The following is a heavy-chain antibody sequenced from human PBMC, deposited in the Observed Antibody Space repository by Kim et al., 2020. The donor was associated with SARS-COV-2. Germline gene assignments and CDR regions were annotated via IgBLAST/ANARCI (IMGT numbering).Heavy chain of an antibody. CDR1: GGTFSSYA. J-gene: IGHJ5*02. CDR2: IIPIFGTA. Sequence: SVKVSCKASGGTFSSYAISWVRQAPGQGLEWMGGIIPIFGTANYAQKFQGRVTITADESTRPAYMELSSLRSEDTAVYYCARALGGYYDSSGYHPWGQGTLVTVSS. D-gene: IGHD3-22*01. CDR3: ARALGGYYDSSGYHP. V-gene: IGHV1-69*13.